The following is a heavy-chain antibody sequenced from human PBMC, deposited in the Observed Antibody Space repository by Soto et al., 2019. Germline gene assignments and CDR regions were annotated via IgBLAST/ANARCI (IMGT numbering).Heavy chain of an antibody. V-gene: IGHV3-23*01. D-gene: IGHD3-9*01. CDR1: GFTFSNYA. Sequence: EVQLLESGGGLVQPGGSLRLSCAASGFTFSNYAMNWVRQAPGKGLEWVSIISGSGGSIYYADSVKGRFTISRDHSKNTLYLERNSLRGEDPAVYYCATLIGLRSFDWIDYWGQGPLVTVSS. J-gene: IGHJ4*02. CDR2: ISGSGGSI. CDR3: ATLIGLRSFDWIDY.